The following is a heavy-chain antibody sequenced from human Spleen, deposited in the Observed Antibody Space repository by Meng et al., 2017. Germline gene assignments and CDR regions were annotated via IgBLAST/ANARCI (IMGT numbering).Heavy chain of an antibody. V-gene: IGHV4-34*12. CDR1: GGSLSGAY. CDR2: IIHGGSP. CDR3: ARRPTGIDY. J-gene: IGHJ4*02. D-gene: IGHD2-8*02. Sequence: QVQQWGGGLLQASDTLSLTCAVNGGSLSGAYWNWIRQPPGKGLEWIGEIIHGGSPSYNQSLGSRVTISIDTSKNQLSLMLSSVTAADTAVYYCARRPTGIDYWGQGTLVTVSS.